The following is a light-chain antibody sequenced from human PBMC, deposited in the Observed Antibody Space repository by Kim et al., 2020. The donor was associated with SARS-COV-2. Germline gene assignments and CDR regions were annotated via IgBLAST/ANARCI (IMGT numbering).Light chain of an antibody. CDR3: NSRDSNDNVV. CDR2: VKN. J-gene: IGLJ2*01. CDR1: SLRSYD. Sequence: VALGQTVRTTCQGGSLRSYDATWYQQKPGQAPILVIYVKNNRPSGIPDRFSGSSSGNTASLTITGTQAGDEADYYCNSRDSNDNVVFGGGTQLTVL. V-gene: IGLV3-19*01.